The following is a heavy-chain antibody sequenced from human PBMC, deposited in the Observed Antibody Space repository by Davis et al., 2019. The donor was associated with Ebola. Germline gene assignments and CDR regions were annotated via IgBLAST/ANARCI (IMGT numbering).Heavy chain of an antibody. D-gene: IGHD4-17*01. V-gene: IGHV1-69*04. CDR2: IIPILGIA. CDR1: GGTFSSYA. J-gene: IGHJ4*02. CDR3: AREYGDYDTYFDY. Sequence: SVKVSCKASGGTFSSYAISWVRQAPGQGLEWMGRIIPILGIANYAQKFQGRVTITADKSTSTAYMELSSLRSEDTAVYYCAREYGDYDTYFDYWGQGTLVTVSS.